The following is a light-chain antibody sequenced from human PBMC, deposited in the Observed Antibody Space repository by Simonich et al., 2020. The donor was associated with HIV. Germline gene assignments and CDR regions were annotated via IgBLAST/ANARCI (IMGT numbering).Light chain of an antibody. Sequence: DVVMTQSPLPLPVTLGQPASISCRSSQSLVYSDGNPYLNWFQQRPGQSPRLLIYKVSNWDSGVPDRFSGSGSGTQFTLTISSLQPDDFATYYCQQYNSYSWTFGQGTKVEIK. CDR3: QQYNSYSWT. J-gene: IGKJ1*01. CDR1: QSLVYSDGNPY. V-gene: IGKV2D-30*01. CDR2: KVS.